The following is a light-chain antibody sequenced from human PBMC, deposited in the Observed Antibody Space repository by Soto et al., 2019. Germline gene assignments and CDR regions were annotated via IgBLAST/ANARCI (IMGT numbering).Light chain of an antibody. CDR1: QSISSW. Sequence: DIQMTQSPSTLSASVGDRVTITCRASQSISSWLAWYQQKPGKAPKLLIYDASSLESGVPSRFSGSGSGTEFTLTISSLQPEDFATYYCQQYNSYPYTFGHRTKLEIK. J-gene: IGKJ2*01. CDR3: QQYNSYPYT. V-gene: IGKV1-5*01. CDR2: DAS.